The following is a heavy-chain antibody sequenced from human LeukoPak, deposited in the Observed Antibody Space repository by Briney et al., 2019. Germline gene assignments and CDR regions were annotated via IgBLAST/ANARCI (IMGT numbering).Heavy chain of an antibody. CDR1: GFTFRSHG. J-gene: IGHJ4*02. CDR2: ISYDGSNK. D-gene: IGHD2-15*01. V-gene: IGHV3-30*18. Sequence: GTSLRLSCAASGFTFRSHGMHWVRQAPGKGLEWVAVISYDGSNKYYRDSVKGRFTISRDNSKDTLYLQMNSLRAEDTALYYCAKGGEICSGGSCSPAYWGQRTLVTVSS. CDR3: AKGGEICSGGSCSPAY.